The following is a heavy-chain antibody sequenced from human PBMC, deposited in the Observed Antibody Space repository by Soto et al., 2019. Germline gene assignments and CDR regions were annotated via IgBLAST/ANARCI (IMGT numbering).Heavy chain of an antibody. CDR2: ISTYNGNT. D-gene: IGHD6-6*01. J-gene: IGHJ5*02. V-gene: IGHV1-18*01. Sequence: QVQLVQSGAEVKKPGASVKVSCKASGYTFSSNGISWVRQAPGQGLEWMGWISTYNGNTNYAQRLQGRVTMTTDPSTRTAYMELRSLISDDTAVYFCARRNSSSSWFDPWGQGTLVTVSS. CDR1: GYTFSSNG. CDR3: ARRNSSSSWFDP.